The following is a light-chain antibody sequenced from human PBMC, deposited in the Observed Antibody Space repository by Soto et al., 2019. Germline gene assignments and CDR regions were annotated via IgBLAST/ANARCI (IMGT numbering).Light chain of an antibody. Sequence: EIVMTQSPATLSVSPGERATLSCRASQSVSSSYLAWYQQKPGQAPRLLIYDASNRATGIPARFSGSGSGTEFTLTISSLQSEDFAVYYCQQYNKWPRTFGQGTKVDIK. CDR3: QQYNKWPRT. CDR1: QSVSSSY. J-gene: IGKJ1*01. CDR2: DAS. V-gene: IGKV3D-15*01.